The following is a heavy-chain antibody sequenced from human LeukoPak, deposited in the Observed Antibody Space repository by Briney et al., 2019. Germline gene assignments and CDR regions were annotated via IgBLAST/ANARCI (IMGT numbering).Heavy chain of an antibody. CDR2: ISPSGTDI. CDR3: TRDPWRLDY. Sequence: PGGSLRLSCAVSGFTFTDTYMTWIRQAPGKGLESLSYISPSGTDISYADSVKGRFTISRDNAKNSLYLQMNSLKAEDTAVYYCTRDPWRLDYWGQGTLVTVSS. J-gene: IGHJ4*02. CDR1: GFTFTDTY. V-gene: IGHV3-11*01.